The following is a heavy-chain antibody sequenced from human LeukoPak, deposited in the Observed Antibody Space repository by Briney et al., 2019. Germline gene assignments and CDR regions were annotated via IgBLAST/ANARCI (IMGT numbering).Heavy chain of an antibody. Sequence: PVRSLRLSSAPSGFTSRSYAMHWVRQAPGKGLWRVADISYDGSNKYYADSVRGRFTISRDNSKNTLYLQMNSLGAEDTAVYSCTKDLYGSGSKSCGMDVWGKETTVTVSS. D-gene: IGHD3-10*01. V-gene: IGHV3-30-3*02. J-gene: IGHJ6*04. CDR1: GFTSRSYA. CDR3: TKDLYGSGSKSCGMDV. CDR2: ISYDGSNK.